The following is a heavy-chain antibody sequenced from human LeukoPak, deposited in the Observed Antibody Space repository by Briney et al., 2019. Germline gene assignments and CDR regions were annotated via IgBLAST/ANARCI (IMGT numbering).Heavy chain of an antibody. CDR1: GGSISSGGYH. D-gene: IGHD1-26*01. CDR2: IYSSGSA. V-gene: IGHV4-31*03. J-gene: IGHJ4*02. CDR3: ARGLIYSGSPRFDY. Sequence: PSQTLSLTCTVSGGSISSGGYHWSWIRQHPGKGLEWIGYIYSSGSAFYNPSLKSRVTISVDTSKNQFSLKLSSVTAADTAVYYCARGLIYSGSPRFDYWGQGTLVTVSS.